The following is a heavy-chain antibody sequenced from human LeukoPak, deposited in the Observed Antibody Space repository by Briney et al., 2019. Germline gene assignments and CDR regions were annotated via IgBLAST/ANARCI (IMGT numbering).Heavy chain of an antibody. CDR2: IDEFGSVT. V-gene: IGHV3-74*01. CDR3: IRDMFGGRDY. Sequence: GGSLRLSCAASGFTFSSYWMHWVRQVPGKGLAWVSRIDEFGSVTNSADSVRGRFSISRDNAKNALYLQMNSLRAEDTAVYYCIRDMFGGRDYWGQGTLVTVSS. D-gene: IGHD3-10*02. J-gene: IGHJ4*02. CDR1: GFTFSSYW.